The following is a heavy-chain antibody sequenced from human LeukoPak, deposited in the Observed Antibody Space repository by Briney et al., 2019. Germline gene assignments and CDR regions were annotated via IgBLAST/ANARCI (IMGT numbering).Heavy chain of an antibody. CDR2: IYYSGST. V-gene: IGHV4-39*01. D-gene: IGHD3-10*01. J-gene: IGHJ4*02. CDR1: GGSISSSSYY. Sequence: SETLSLTCTVSGGSISSSSYYWGWIRQPPGKGLEWIGSIYYSGSTYYNPSLKSRVTISVDTSKNQFSLKLSSVTAADTAVYYCARRTPPDYYGSGSYYFDYWGQGTLVTVSS. CDR3: ARRTPPDYYGSGSYYFDY.